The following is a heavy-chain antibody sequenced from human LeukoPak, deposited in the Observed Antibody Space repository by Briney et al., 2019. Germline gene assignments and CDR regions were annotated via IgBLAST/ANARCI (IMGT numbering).Heavy chain of an antibody. J-gene: IGHJ5*02. Sequence: PSETLSLTCTVSGGSISSYYWSWIRQPPGKGLEWIGYIYYSGCTNYNPTLKSRVTISVDTSKNQFSLKLSSVTAADTAVYYCARYYYGSGSYVRMGGWFDPWGQGTLVTVSS. CDR2: IYYSGCT. CDR3: ARYYYGSGSYVRMGGWFDP. V-gene: IGHV4-59*01. CDR1: GGSISSYY. D-gene: IGHD3-10*01.